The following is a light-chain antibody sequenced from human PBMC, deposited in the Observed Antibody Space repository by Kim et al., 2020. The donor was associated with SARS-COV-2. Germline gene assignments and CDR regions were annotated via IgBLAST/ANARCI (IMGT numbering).Light chain of an antibody. CDR2: NAS. CDR1: QSITRW. V-gene: IGKV1-5*01. J-gene: IGKJ2*01. Sequence: ASEESKVAITCRDSQSITRWLAWYQQKPGRAPKLLIYNASNLKRGVPSRFSGSRSGTEFTLTISSLQPDDFATYYCQQYDSFSYTFGPGTKLEI. CDR3: QQYDSFSYT.